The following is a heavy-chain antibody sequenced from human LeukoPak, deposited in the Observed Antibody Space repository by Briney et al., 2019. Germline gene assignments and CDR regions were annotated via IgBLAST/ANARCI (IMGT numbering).Heavy chain of an antibody. Sequence: GGSLRLSCAASGCTITAYAMSWVRQSPGKGLEWVAGIGITSEYIHYADSVKGRFTISRDNSKNPVYLEMSSLRAEDAAVYYCAKDPNGDYVGAFDTWVQGTMVIVSS. CDR2: IGITSEYI. J-gene: IGHJ3*02. CDR1: GCTITAYA. CDR3: AKDPNGDYVGAFDT. D-gene: IGHD4-17*01. V-gene: IGHV3-23*01.